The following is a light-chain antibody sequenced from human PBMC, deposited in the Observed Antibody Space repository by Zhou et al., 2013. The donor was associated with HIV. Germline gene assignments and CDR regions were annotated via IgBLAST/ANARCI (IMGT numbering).Light chain of an antibody. CDR3: HKYNSVPRT. Sequence: DIQMTQSPSSLSASVGERVTITCRASQGISNYLAWYQQRPGKVPKLLIYAASTLQSGVPSRFSGSGSGTDFTLTISSLQPEDVATYYCHKYNSVPRTFGQGPRWKSN. V-gene: IGKV1-27*01. CDR1: QGISNY. J-gene: IGKJ1*01. CDR2: AAS.